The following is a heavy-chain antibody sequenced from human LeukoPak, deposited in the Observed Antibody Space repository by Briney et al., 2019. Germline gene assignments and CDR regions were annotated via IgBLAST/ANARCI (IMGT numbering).Heavy chain of an antibody. CDR1: GFTFSSCA. D-gene: IGHD4-23*01. Sequence: GGSLRLSCAASGFTFSSCAMTWVRQAPGKGLEWVSSITITGGETFYVDSVKGRFTISRDNSKNMVYLQMDSLSAADTAVYYSVRDSPVITDGMDVWGQGTKVTVSS. J-gene: IGHJ6*02. CDR2: ITITGGET. CDR3: VRDSPVITDGMDV. V-gene: IGHV3-23*01.